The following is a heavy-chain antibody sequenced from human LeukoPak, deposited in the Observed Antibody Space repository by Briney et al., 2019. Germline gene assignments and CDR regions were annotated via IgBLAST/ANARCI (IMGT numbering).Heavy chain of an antibody. Sequence: PGGSLRLSCAASGFTFSSYEMNWVRQVPGKGLEWISYISSGSTIYFADSVKGRFTISRDNAKNSLYLQMNSLRAEDTAVYYCARPSRPYRSSEYFQHWGQGTLVIVSS. CDR2: ISSGSTI. CDR1: GFTFSSYE. D-gene: IGHD6-13*01. J-gene: IGHJ1*01. V-gene: IGHV3-48*03. CDR3: ARPSRPYRSSEYFQH.